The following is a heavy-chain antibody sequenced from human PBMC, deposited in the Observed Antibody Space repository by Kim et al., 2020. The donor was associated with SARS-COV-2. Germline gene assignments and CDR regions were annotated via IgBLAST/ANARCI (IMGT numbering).Heavy chain of an antibody. Sequence: SETLSLTCTVSGGSISSYYWSWIRQPPGKGLEWIGYIYYSGSTNYNPSLKSRVTISVDTSKNQFSLKLSSVTAADTAVYYCARNSSSWYGVFAYWGQGTL. D-gene: IGHD6-13*01. CDR3: ARNSSSWYGVFAY. CDR2: IYYSGST. J-gene: IGHJ4*02. CDR1: GGSISSYY. V-gene: IGHV4-59*13.